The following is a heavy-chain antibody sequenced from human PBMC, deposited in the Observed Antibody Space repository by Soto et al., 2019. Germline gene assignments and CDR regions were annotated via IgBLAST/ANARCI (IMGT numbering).Heavy chain of an antibody. Sequence: QMLLVESGGGVVQPGRSLRLSCAASGFTFNSYGIHWVRQAPGKGLQWVALISYDGTNKFYLDSVKGRFTISRDNSKNILYLQMNSLRAEDTAVYYCVKENGELKWFGESPPKVRYGLDVWGQGTTVTVSS. CDR3: VKENGELKWFGESPPKVRYGLDV. CDR1: GFTFNSYG. D-gene: IGHD3-10*01. CDR2: ISYDGTNK. V-gene: IGHV3-30*18. J-gene: IGHJ6*02.